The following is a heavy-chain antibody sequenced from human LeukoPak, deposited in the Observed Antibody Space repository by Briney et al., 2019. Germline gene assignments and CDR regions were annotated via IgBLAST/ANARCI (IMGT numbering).Heavy chain of an antibody. CDR2: INWSGGST. Sequence: GGSLRLSCAASGFTFDDYGMSWVRQAPGKGLEWVSGINWSGGSTGYADSVKGRFTISRGNAKNSLYLQMNSLSAEDTALYYCAKEIFGKRYFDYWGQGTLVTVSS. D-gene: IGHD3-3*01. CDR3: AKEIFGKRYFDY. V-gene: IGHV3-20*04. J-gene: IGHJ4*02. CDR1: GFTFDDYG.